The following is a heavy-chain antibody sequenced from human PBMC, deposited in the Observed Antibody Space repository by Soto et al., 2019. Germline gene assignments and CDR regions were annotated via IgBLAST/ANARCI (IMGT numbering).Heavy chain of an antibody. V-gene: IGHV4-4*02. Sequence: PSETLSLTCAVSGGTISNSSWWSWIHQHPGKGLEWIGEIHHRGGINYNPSLKSRVTMSVDKSKNQFSLKVTSVTAADTAVYYCARGVGSTAVAGQFDSWGQGILVTVSS. CDR2: IHHRGGI. CDR1: GGTISNSSW. D-gene: IGHD6-19*01. J-gene: IGHJ4*02. CDR3: ARGVGSTAVAGQFDS.